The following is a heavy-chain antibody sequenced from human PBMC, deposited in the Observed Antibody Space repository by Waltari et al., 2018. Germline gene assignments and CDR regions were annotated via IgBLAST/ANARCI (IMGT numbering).Heavy chain of an antibody. D-gene: IGHD3-3*01. J-gene: IGHJ6*03. CDR1: GGSIKDYY. Sequence: QVQLQESGPGLVKPSETLSLTCNVSGGSIKDYYWSWIRQPAGKGREWIGRIPHLGGTNYNPSLGSRVTLSLDMSKNRFSLRLRSVTAADTALYFCARCRYLEEHYYMDIWGKGTTVTVSS. V-gene: IGHV4-4*07. CDR2: IPHLGGT. CDR3: ARCRYLEEHYYMDI.